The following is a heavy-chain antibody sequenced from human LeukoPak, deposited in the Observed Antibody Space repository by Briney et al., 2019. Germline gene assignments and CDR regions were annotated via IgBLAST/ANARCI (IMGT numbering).Heavy chain of an antibody. V-gene: IGHV3-9*01. D-gene: IGHD3-10*01. CDR1: GFTFDDYA. Sequence: GGSLRLSCAASGFTFDDYAMHWVRQAPGKGLEWVSGISWNSGSIGYADSVKGRFTISRDNAKNSLYLQMNSLRSEDTAVYYCARGPGRVRGVKLRPNWFDPWGQGTLVTVSS. J-gene: IGHJ5*02. CDR2: ISWNSGSI. CDR3: ARGPGRVRGVKLRPNWFDP.